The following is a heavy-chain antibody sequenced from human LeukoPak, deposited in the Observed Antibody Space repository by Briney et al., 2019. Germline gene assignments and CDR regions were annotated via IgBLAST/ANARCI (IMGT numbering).Heavy chain of an antibody. CDR3: AKVDTAMVAPSLFDY. CDR2: ISGSGGST. V-gene: IGHV3-23*01. J-gene: IGHJ4*02. D-gene: IGHD5-18*01. CDR1: GFTFSSYA. Sequence: AGGSLRLSCAASGFTFSSYAMSWVRQAPGKGLEWVLAISGSGGSTYYADSVKGRFTISRDNSKNTLYLQMNSLRAEDTAVYYCAKVDTAMVAPSLFDYWGQGTLVTVSS.